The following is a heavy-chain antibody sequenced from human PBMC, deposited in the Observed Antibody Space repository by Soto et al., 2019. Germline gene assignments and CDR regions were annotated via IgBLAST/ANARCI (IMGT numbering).Heavy chain of an antibody. CDR3: AGVLATVDWFDP. J-gene: IGHJ5*02. CDR2: THSGGHT. D-gene: IGHD5-12*01. Sequence: PGGSLRLSCAASEFTVNSKYMSWVRQAPGKGLEWVSVTHSGGHTYYAESVKGRFIISSDNSKNTVYLQMNSLRAEDTAVYYCAGVLATVDWFDPWGQGTLVTVSS. CDR1: EFTVNSKY. V-gene: IGHV3-66*01.